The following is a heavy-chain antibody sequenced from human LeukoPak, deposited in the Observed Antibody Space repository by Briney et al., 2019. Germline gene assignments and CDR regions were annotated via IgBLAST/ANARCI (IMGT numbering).Heavy chain of an antibody. D-gene: IGHD1-14*01. V-gene: IGHV1-18*01. CDR2: FNPENGNT. CDR3: ARSLTGGNTISDY. J-gene: IGHJ4*02. CDR1: GYSFVGYG. Sequence: ASVKVSCKASGYSFVGYGITWVRQAPGQGLEWMGWFNPENGNTNYAQKVQGRVTMTADTSTSTSYMELRSLRSDDTAVYYCARSLTGGNTISDYWGQGTLVTVSS.